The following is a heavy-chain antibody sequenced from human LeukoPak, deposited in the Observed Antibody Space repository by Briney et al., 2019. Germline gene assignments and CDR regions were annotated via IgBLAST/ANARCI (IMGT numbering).Heavy chain of an antibody. Sequence: GGSLRLSCAASGLTFSDYHMSWIRQAPGKGLEWVSHISDNGRTKYYANSVQGRFTVSRDNAKNSLYLQMNSLRANDTAVYYCATVHFGYFTFWGQGTLVPVSS. CDR2: ISDNGRTK. CDR3: ATVHFGYFTF. J-gene: IGHJ4*02. V-gene: IGHV3-11*01. D-gene: IGHD3-3*01. CDR1: GLTFSDYH.